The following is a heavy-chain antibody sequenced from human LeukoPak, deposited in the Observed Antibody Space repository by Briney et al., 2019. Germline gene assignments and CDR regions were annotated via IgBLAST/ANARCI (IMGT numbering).Heavy chain of an antibody. J-gene: IGHJ5*02. CDR2: INSNSGGT. CDR3: SRIGGNYSNLNWFDP. Sequence: EASVKVSCKASGYTFTGYCINWVRQAPGQGLEWMGRINSNSGGTNYAQKIQGRVTMTRHTSISTAYMELSSLRSDDTAMYYCSRIGGNYSNLNWFDPWGQGNLVTVSS. CDR1: GYTFTGYC. V-gene: IGHV1-2*02. D-gene: IGHD4-11*01.